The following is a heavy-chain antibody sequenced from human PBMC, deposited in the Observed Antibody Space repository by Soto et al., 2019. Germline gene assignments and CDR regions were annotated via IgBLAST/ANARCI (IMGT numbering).Heavy chain of an antibody. CDR3: ARGYSSGPDSHYGMDV. V-gene: IGHV3-33*01. Sequence: GGSLRLSCAASGFTFSSYGMHWVRQAPGKGLEWVAVIWYDGSNKYYADSVKGRFTISRDNSKNTLYLQMNSLRAEDTAVYYCARGYSSGPDSHYGMDVWGQGTTVTVSS. CDR2: IWYDGSNK. D-gene: IGHD6-19*01. CDR1: GFTFSSYG. J-gene: IGHJ6*02.